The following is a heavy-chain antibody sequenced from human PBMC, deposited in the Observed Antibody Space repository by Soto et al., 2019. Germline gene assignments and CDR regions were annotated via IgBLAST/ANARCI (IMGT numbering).Heavy chain of an antibody. Sequence: SVKVSCKASGGTFRTSAISWVRQAPGQGLEWVGGIMPVFRRPKYAQNFQGRVTITADESTSTAYMELSSLRSDDTAVYYCARDKDRPQLGGNYYYILDVWAQGAAVTVSS. J-gene: IGHJ6*02. V-gene: IGHV1-69*13. CDR1: GGTFRTSA. CDR3: ARDKDRPQLGGNYYYILDV. CDR2: IMPVFRRP. D-gene: IGHD3-3*02.